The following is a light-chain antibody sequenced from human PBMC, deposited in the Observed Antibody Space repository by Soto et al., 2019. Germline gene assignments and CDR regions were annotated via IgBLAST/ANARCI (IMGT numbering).Light chain of an antibody. CDR2: GNS. CDR3: QSHDSSLSAYV. Sequence: QSVLTQPPSVSGAPGQRVTISCTGSSSNIGAGYDVHWYQQLPGTGPKLLISGNSNRPSGVPDRFSGSRSGTSASLAIPGLQAEDEADYYCQSHDSSLSAYVFGTGTKVTVL. J-gene: IGLJ1*01. V-gene: IGLV1-40*01. CDR1: SSNIGAGYD.